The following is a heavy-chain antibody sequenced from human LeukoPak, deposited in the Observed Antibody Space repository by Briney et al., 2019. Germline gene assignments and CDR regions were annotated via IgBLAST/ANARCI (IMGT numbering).Heavy chain of an antibody. CDR1: GGSISSGGYY. CDR3: ATTLWFGELSFDY. Sequence: SQTLSHTCTVSGGSISSGGYYWSWIRQHPGKGLEWIGYIYYSGSTYYNPSLKSRVTISVDTSKNQFSLKLSSVTAADTAVYYCATTLWFGELSFDYWGQGTLVTVSS. J-gene: IGHJ4*02. D-gene: IGHD3-10*01. CDR2: IYYSGST. V-gene: IGHV4-31*03.